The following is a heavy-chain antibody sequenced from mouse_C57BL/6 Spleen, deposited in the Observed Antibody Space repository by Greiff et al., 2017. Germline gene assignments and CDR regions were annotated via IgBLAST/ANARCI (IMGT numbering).Heavy chain of an antibody. Sequence: DVQLQESGTVLARPGASVKMSCKTSGYTFTSYWMHWVKQRPGQGLEWIGAIYPGNSDTSYNQKFKGKAKLTAVTSASTAYMELSSLTNEDSAVYYCTRGPGERYGYDWFAYWGQGTLVTVSA. CDR1: GYTFTSYW. D-gene: IGHD2-2*01. CDR3: TRGPGERYGYDWFAY. J-gene: IGHJ3*01. V-gene: IGHV1-5*01. CDR2: IYPGNSDT.